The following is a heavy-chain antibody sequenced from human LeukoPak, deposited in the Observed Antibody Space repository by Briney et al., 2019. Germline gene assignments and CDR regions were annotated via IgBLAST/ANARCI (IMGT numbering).Heavy chain of an antibody. CDR1: GFTFSSYA. V-gene: IGHV3-30-3*01. J-gene: IGHJ3*02. Sequence: GRSLRLSCAASGFTFSSYAMHWVRQAPGKGLEWVAVISYDGSNKYYADSVKGRFTISRDNSKNTLYLQMNSLRAEDTAVYYCARDRPLSPDAFDIWGQGTMVTVSS. CDR3: ARDRPLSPDAFDI. CDR2: ISYDGSNK.